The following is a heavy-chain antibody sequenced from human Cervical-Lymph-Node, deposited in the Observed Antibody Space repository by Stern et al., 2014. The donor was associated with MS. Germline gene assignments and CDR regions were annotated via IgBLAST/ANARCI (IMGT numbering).Heavy chain of an antibody. CDR2: ISYDGNTK. Sequence: MQLVESGGGVVQPGRSLRVSCATAGFTFTSYAMNWGRQAPGKGLEWVAVISYDGNTKYYADSVKGRFTISRDNSKNTLYLQMSSLRAEDTAVYYCVRERSSRGFDYWGQGSLVTVSS. J-gene: IGHJ4*02. CDR1: GFTFTSYA. D-gene: IGHD5/OR15-5a*01. V-gene: IGHV3-30-3*01. CDR3: VRERSSRGFDY.